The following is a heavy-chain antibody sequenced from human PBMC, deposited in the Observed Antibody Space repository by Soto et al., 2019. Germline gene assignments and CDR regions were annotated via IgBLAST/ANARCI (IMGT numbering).Heavy chain of an antibody. Sequence: QVQLVESGGGVVQPGRSLRLSCVASGFTFSSYGMHWVRQAPGEGLEWVAVISYDGSNKYHADSVRGRFTISRDNSKNTLYLQMNSLRAEDTAVYYCAKVWSFGGSGSQPYFDYWGQGTLFTVSS. CDR2: ISYDGSNK. CDR3: AKVWSFGGSGSQPYFDY. J-gene: IGHJ4*02. V-gene: IGHV3-30*18. CDR1: GFTFSSYG. D-gene: IGHD3-10*01.